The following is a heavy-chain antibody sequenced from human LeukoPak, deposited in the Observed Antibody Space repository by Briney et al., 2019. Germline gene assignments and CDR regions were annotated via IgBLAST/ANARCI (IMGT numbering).Heavy chain of an antibody. V-gene: IGHV1-8*03. CDR2: MNPNNSNT. J-gene: IGHJ1*01. Sequence: ASVKVSCKASGYTFTGYDINWVRQAAGQGLEWMGWMNPNNSNTGYAQKFQGRLTITRDTSINTTYMELSSLNSDDTAVYYCARAPEGYCSSTRCSTAEYFQHWGQGTLVTVSS. D-gene: IGHD2-2*01. CDR1: GYTFTGYD. CDR3: ARAPEGYCSSTRCSTAEYFQH.